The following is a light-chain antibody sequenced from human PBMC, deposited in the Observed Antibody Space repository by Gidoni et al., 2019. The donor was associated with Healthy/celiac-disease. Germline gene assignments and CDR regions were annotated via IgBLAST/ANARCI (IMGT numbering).Light chain of an antibody. V-gene: IGLV3-19*01. J-gene: IGLJ2*01. CDR3: NSRDSSGNHLV. CDR2: GKN. Sequence: SSELTQDPAVSLALGQTVRITCQGDSLRSYYASWYKQKPGQAPVLFIYGKNNRPSGIPDRFSGSSSGNTASLTITGAQAEDEADYYCNSRDSSGNHLVFGGGTKLTVL. CDR1: SLRSYY.